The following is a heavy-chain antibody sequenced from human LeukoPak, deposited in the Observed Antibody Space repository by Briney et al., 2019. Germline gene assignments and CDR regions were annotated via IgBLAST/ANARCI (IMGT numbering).Heavy chain of an antibody. CDR1: GGSISSGGYY. J-gene: IGHJ4*02. Sequence: PSETLSLTCTVSGGSISSGGYYWSWIRQHPGKGLEWIGYIYYSGSTYYNPSLKSRVTISLDTTKNQFSLKLSSVTAADTAVYYCVRDRVTALDSWGQGILVTVSS. V-gene: IGHV4-30-4*08. D-gene: IGHD2-21*02. CDR2: IYYSGST. CDR3: VRDRVTALDS.